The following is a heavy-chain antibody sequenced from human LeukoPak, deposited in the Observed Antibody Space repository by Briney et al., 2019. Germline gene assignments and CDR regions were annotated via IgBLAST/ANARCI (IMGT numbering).Heavy chain of an antibody. CDR1: GYTFSSYA. Sequence: QPGGSLILSCATSGYTFSSYAMSRVRQAPGKGLEWVSAISGSGGSTYYADSVKGRFTISRDNSKNTLYLQMNSLRAEDTAVYYCAKDWGPADYWGQGTLVTVSS. V-gene: IGHV3-23*01. CDR2: ISGSGGST. CDR3: AKDWGPADY. D-gene: IGHD7-27*01. J-gene: IGHJ4*02.